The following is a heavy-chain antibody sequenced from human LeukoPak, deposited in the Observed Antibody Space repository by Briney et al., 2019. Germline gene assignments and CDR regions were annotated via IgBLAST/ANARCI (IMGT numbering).Heavy chain of an antibody. CDR2: IYTSGST. CDR3: ARDALLWFGDLFDY. Sequence: SETLSLTCSVSGDSLPGYFWTWIRQPAGKGLEWIGRIYTSGSTNYNPSLKSRVTMSVDTSKNQFSLKLSSVTAADTAVYYCARDALLWFGDLFDYWGQGTLVTVSS. V-gene: IGHV4-4*07. J-gene: IGHJ4*02. CDR1: GDSLPGYF. D-gene: IGHD3-10*01.